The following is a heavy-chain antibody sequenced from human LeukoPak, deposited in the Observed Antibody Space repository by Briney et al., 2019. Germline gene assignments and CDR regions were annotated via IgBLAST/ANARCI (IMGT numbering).Heavy chain of an antibody. CDR1: GFTFDDYA. D-gene: IGHD6-13*01. V-gene: IGHV3-9*01. CDR3: AKAKQPAAAHFDY. CDR2: ISWNSGSI. Sequence: GGSLRLSCAASGFTFDDYAMHWVRQAPGKGLEWVSGISWNSGSIGYADSVKGRFTISRDNAKNSLYLQMNSMRAEDKALYYCAKAKQPAAAHFDYWGQGTLVTVSS. J-gene: IGHJ4*02.